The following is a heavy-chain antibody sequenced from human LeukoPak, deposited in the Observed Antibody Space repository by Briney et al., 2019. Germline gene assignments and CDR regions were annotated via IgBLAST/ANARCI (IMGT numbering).Heavy chain of an antibody. V-gene: IGHV1-2*02. Sequence: ASVKVSCKASRYTFTGYYMHWVRQAPGQGLEWMGWINPNSGGTNYAQKFQGRVTMTRDTSISTAYMELSRLRSDDAAVYYCARDAFMGSSSRYYYGMDVWGQGTTVTVSS. J-gene: IGHJ6*02. CDR3: ARDAFMGSSSRYYYGMDV. CDR2: INPNSGGT. CDR1: RYTFTGYY. D-gene: IGHD6-13*01.